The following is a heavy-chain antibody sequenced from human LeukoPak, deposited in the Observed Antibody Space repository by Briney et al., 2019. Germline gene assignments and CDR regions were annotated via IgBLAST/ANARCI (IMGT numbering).Heavy chain of an antibody. J-gene: IGHJ2*01. V-gene: IGHV3-48*03. Sequence: QSGGSLRLSCEDSGFTFRSYEMNWVRQAPGKGLEWIAYLSSSGSAFSYADSVKGRFTISRDNAKNSLYLQMNSLRAEDTAVYYCAREGQITMIVVVSWYFDLWGRGTLVTVSS. D-gene: IGHD3-22*01. CDR1: GFTFRSYE. CDR2: LSSSGSAF. CDR3: AREGQITMIVVVSWYFDL.